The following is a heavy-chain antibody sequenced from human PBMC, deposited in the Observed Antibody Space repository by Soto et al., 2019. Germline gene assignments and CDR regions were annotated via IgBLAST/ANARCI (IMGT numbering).Heavy chain of an antibody. CDR2: IRSKANSYAT. J-gene: IGHJ6*02. Sequence: GGSLRLSCAASGFTFSGSAMHWVRHASGKGLEWVGRIRSKANSYATAYAASVKGRFTISRDVSKNTAYLQMNSLKTEDTAVYYCTRRHDYSNWGFSVYYYYGMDVWGQGTTVTVSS. CDR3: TRRHDYSNWGFSVYYYYGMDV. V-gene: IGHV3-73*01. CDR1: GFTFSGSA. D-gene: IGHD4-4*01.